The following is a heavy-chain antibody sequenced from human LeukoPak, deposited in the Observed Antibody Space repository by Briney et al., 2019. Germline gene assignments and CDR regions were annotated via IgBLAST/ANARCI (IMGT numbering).Heavy chain of an antibody. CDR3: ARSGYDYVEYYYYYMDV. Sequence: GASVKVSCKASGGTFSSYAISWVRQAPGQGLEWMGRIIPILGIANYAQKFQGRVTITTDESTSTAYMELSSLRSEDTAVYYCARSGYDYVEYYYYYMDVWGKGTTVTVSS. D-gene: IGHD5-12*01. CDR2: IIPILGIA. V-gene: IGHV1-69*04. CDR1: GGTFSSYA. J-gene: IGHJ6*03.